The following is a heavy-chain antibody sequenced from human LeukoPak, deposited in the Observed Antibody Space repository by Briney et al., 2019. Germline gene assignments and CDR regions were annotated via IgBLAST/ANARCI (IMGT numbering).Heavy chain of an antibody. Sequence: QTGGSLRLSCAASGFTVSSNYMSWVRQAPGKGLEWVSVIYSGGSTYYADSVKGRFTISRDNSKNTLYLQMNSLRAEDTAVYYCARKLLYYFDYWGQGTLVTVSS. D-gene: IGHD2/OR15-2a*01. CDR3: ARKLLYYFDY. CDR2: IYSGGST. CDR1: GFTVSSNY. J-gene: IGHJ4*02. V-gene: IGHV3-66*02.